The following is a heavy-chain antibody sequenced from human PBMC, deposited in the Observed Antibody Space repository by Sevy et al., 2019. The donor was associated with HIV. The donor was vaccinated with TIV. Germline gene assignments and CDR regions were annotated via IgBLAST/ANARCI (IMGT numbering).Heavy chain of an antibody. CDR1: GFTFSSYV. V-gene: IGHV3-23*01. D-gene: IGHD6-19*01. J-gene: IGHJ6*03. Sequence: GGSLRLSCAASGFTFSSYVMSWVRQAPGKGLEWVSAISGSGGSTYYADSVKGRFTISRDNSKNTLYLQMNSLRAEDTAVYYCAKGSSSGWYEYYYYYMDVWGKGTTVTVSS. CDR2: ISGSGGST. CDR3: AKGSSSGWYEYYYYYMDV.